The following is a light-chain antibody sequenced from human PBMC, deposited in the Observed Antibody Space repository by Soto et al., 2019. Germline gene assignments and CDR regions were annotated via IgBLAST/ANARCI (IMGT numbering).Light chain of an antibody. Sequence: EIVITQFPATPSVSPVGRATLSCRASQSIGDTLAWYQQKPGQAPRLLIYGASSRVTGFPARFSGSGSGTDFTLTISSLQPEDFAVYYCQQYGSSPRTFGQGTKVDIK. CDR2: GAS. CDR1: QSIGDT. CDR3: QQYGSSPRT. V-gene: IGKV3-15*01. J-gene: IGKJ1*01.